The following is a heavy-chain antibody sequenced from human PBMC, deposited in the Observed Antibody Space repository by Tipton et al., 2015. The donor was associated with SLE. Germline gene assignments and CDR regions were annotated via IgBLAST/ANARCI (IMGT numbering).Heavy chain of an antibody. V-gene: IGHV4-39*07. Sequence: TLSLTCAVSGGSISSSDYYWGWVRQPPGKGLEWIGSIYYTGSGRTYYNSSLKSRVTVSVDTSENQISPKLSSVTAADSAVYYCRKSSAVGGRGGDSWGQGTLVTVSS. CDR2: IYYTGSGRT. CDR1: GGSISSSDYY. D-gene: IGHD6-19*01. CDR3: RKSSAVGGRGGDS. J-gene: IGHJ4*02.